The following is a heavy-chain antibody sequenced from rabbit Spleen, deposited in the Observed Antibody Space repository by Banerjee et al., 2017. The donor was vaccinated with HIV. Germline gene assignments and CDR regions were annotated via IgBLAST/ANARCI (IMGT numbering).Heavy chain of an antibody. D-gene: IGHD8-1*01. CDR1: CFSFISGFW. CDR3: AKDLIGVIGKNFNL. V-gene: IGHV1S40*01. CDR2: INTATVNA. Sequence: QSLEEAGGGLVKHGASLTLTCTASCFSFISGFWMCWVRQAAGKGLEWITCINTATVNAVYATWAKGRFTISITSSTTLTLQMTSLTTADTAIYFCAKDLIGVIGKNFNLWGPGTLVTVS. J-gene: IGHJ4*01.